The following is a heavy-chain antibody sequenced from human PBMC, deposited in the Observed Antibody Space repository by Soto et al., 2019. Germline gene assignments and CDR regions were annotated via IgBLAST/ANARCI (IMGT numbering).Heavy chain of an antibody. CDR3: TRHEGGAAADRPLDY. CDR2: IYYDGNT. D-gene: IGHD6-13*01. Sequence: PSETLSLTCSVSGGSITSSSFYWGWIRQPPGKGLECIANIYYDGNTYYNPSLKSRVTISVDRSKNQFSLKLSSVTAADTAGYYCTRHEGGAAADRPLDYWGQGTLVTVSS. CDR1: GGSITSSSFY. J-gene: IGHJ4*02. V-gene: IGHV4-39*07.